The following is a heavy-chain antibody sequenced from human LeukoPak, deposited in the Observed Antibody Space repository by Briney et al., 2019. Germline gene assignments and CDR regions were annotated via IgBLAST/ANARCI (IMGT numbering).Heavy chain of an antibody. CDR1: GYTFTGYY. CDR2: INPNSGGT. Sequence: RASVKVSCKASGYTFTGYYMHWVRQAPGQGLEWMGWINPNSGGTNYAQKFQGRVTMTRDTSISTAYMELSRLRSDDTAVYYCARAEEAYSSGWYTSSWFDPWGQGTLVSVSS. CDR3: ARAEEAYSSGWYTSSWFDP. J-gene: IGHJ5*02. V-gene: IGHV1-2*02. D-gene: IGHD6-19*01.